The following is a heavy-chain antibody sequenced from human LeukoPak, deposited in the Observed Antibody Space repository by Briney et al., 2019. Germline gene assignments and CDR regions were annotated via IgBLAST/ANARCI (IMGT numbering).Heavy chain of an antibody. CDR2: IIGSGGST. CDR3: AKAAYYYDSSGYVRWFDP. CDR1: GFTFTSYP. D-gene: IGHD3-22*01. V-gene: IGHV3-23*01. J-gene: IGHJ5*02. Sequence: GGSLRLSCAASGFTFTSYPMHWVRQAPGKGLEWVSAIIGSGGSTYYADSVKGRFTISRDNSKNTLYLQMTSLRAEDTAVYYCAKAAYYYDSSGYVRWFDPWGQGTLVTVSS.